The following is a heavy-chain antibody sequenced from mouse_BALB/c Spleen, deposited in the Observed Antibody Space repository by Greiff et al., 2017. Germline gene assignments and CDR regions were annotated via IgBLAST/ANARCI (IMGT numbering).Heavy chain of an antibody. D-gene: IGHD1-1*01. CDR1: GFNIKDYY. Sequence: VQLQQSGAELVRSGASVKLSCTASGFNIKDYYMHWVKQRPEQGLEWIGWIDPENGDTEYAPKFQGKATMTADTSSNTAYLQLSSLTSEDTAVYYCKAPITTVAPFDYWGQGTTLTVSS. CDR3: KAPITTVAPFDY. J-gene: IGHJ2*01. V-gene: IGHV14-4*02. CDR2: IDPENGDT.